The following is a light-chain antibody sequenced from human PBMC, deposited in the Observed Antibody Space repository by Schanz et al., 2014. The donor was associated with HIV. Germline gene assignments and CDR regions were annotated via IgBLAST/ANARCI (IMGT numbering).Light chain of an antibody. J-gene: IGKJ5*01. CDR1: QSLSSTY. CDR2: GAS. V-gene: IGKV3-20*01. Sequence: EIVLTQSPGTLSLSPGERATLSCRASQSLSSTYLAWYQQKPGQPPRLLIYGASKRATGIPDRFSGSGSGTDFTLTISRLEPEDFAVYYCQQYGSSPLITFGQGTRLEIK. CDR3: QQYGSSPLIT.